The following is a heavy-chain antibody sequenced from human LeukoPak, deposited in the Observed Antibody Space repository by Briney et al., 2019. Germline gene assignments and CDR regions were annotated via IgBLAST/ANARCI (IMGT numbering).Heavy chain of an antibody. CDR2: ISAYNGNT. V-gene: IGHV1-18*01. J-gene: IGHJ5*02. CDR1: GYTFTIYG. CDR3: ARVGSTVTTSLFDP. Sequence: ASVTVSCTASGYTFTIYGISWVRQAPGQGLEWMGWISAYNGNTNYAQKLQGRVTMTTDTSTSTAYMELRSLRSDDTAVYYCARVGSTVTTSLFDPWGQGTLVTVSS. D-gene: IGHD4-11*01.